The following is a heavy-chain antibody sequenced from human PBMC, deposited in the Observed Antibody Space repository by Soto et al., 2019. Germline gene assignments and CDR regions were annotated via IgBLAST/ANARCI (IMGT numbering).Heavy chain of an antibody. D-gene: IGHD3-9*01. CDR3: ARASNNVHWFPEAVDI. Sequence: GESLKISCQGSGFSFTTYWIGWVRQMPGKGLEWLGVIYPGDSDTRYSPSFQGQIINSPDWSITTAYLQWSSLKASDSAFYNSARASNNVHWFPEAVDIRGQGTMVTV. V-gene: IGHV5-51*01. CDR1: GFSFTTYW. CDR2: IYPGDSDT. J-gene: IGHJ3*02.